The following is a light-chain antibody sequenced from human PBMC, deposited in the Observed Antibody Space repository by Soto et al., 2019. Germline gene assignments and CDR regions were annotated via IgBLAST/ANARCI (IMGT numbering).Light chain of an antibody. CDR1: QSISSY. V-gene: IGKV1-39*01. J-gene: IGKJ1*01. CDR3: PQSYSTRT. Sequence: DIQMTQSPSSLSASVGDRVTITCRASQSISSYLNWYQQKPGQAPKLLIHAASSLQSGVPSRFSGSGSGTDFTLTISSLQPEDFATYYCPQSYSTRTFGQGTQVEIK. CDR2: AAS.